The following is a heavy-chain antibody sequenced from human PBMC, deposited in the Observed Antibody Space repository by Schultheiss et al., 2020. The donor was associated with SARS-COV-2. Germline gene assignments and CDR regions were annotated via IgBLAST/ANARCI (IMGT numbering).Heavy chain of an antibody. CDR1: GGSISSYY. CDR2: IYHDGSS. Sequence: GSLRLSCTVSGGSISSYYWSWIRQPPGKGLEWIASIYHDGSSYHSPSLKSRVTISVDTSKNQFSLKLSSVTAADTAVYYCASSHDYGDYPDAFDIWGQGTMVTVSS. V-gene: IGHV4-59*05. D-gene: IGHD4-17*01. J-gene: IGHJ3*02. CDR3: ASSHDYGDYPDAFDI.